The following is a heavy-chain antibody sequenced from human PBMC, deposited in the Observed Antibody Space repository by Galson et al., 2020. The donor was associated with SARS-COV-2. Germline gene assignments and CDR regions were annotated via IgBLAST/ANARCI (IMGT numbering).Heavy chain of an antibody. Sequence: SETLSLTCAVYGGSFSGYYWSQIRQPPGKGLEWIGENNSSGSTNYNPSLKSRVTISVDTSKNHFSLKLSSVTAADTAVYYCAREENLFLVVAASRICYFDSWCRGTLATFSS. J-gene: IGHJ4*02. CDR3: AREENLFLVVAASRICYFDS. D-gene: IGHD2-15*01. CDR2: NNSSGST. V-gene: IGHV4-34*01. CDR1: GGSFSGYY.